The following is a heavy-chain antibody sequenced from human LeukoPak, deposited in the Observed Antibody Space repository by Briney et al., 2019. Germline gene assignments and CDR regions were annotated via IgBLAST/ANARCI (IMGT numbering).Heavy chain of an antibody. J-gene: IGHJ5*02. CDR3: AHGGYSGYLPYH. CDR1: GFTFSSYS. Sequence: GGSLRLSCAASGFTFSSYSMNWVRQAPGKGLEWVSSISSSSSYMYYADSVKGRFTISRDNAKNSLYLQMNSLRAEDTAVYYCAHGGYSGYLPYHWGQGTLVTVSS. D-gene: IGHD5-12*01. CDR2: ISSSSSYM. V-gene: IGHV3-21*01.